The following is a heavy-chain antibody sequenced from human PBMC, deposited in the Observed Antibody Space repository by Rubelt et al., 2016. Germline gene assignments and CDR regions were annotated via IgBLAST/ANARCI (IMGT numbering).Heavy chain of an antibody. CDR3: AKDGSSGWYEAYYFDY. V-gene: IGHV3-30-3*02. D-gene: IGHD6-19*01. J-gene: IGHJ4*02. Sequence: YADSVKGRFTISRDNSKNTLYLQMNSLRAEDTAVYYCAKDGSSGWYEAYYFDYWGQGTLVTVSS.